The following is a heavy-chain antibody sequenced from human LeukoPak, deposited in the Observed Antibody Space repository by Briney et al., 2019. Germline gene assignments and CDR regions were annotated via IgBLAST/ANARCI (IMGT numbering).Heavy chain of an antibody. Sequence: PSGTLSLTCAVSGGSISSSNWWSWVRQPPGKGLEWIGRIYISGSTNYNPSLKGRVTISLDMSKNQFSLNLSSVTAADTAVYFCAREAEGSYHDFVTGYSYYYYMDVWGLGTTVTISS. CDR1: GGSISSSNW. D-gene: IGHD3-9*01. V-gene: IGHV4-4*02. CDR3: AREAEGSYHDFVTGYSYYYYMDV. CDR2: IYISGST. J-gene: IGHJ6*03.